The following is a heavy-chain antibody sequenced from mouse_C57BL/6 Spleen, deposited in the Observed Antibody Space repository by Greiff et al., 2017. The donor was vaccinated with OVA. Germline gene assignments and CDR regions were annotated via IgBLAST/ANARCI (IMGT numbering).Heavy chain of an antibody. CDR3: TRGAGSSFWYYFDY. J-gene: IGHJ2*01. CDR2: IDPETGGT. CDR1: GYTFTDYE. D-gene: IGHD1-1*01. Sequence: QVQLQQSGAELVRPGASVTLSCKASGYTFTDYEMHWVKQTPVHGLEWIGAIDPETGGTAYNQKFKGKAILTADKSSSTAYMELRSLTSEDSAVYYCTRGAGSSFWYYFDYWGQGTTLTVSS. V-gene: IGHV1-15*01.